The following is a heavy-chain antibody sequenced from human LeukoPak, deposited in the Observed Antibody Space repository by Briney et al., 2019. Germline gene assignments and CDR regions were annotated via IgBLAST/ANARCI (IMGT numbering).Heavy chain of an antibody. CDR1: GFTFSSCA. V-gene: IGHV3-23*01. D-gene: IGHD2/OR15-2a*01. CDR3: AKYVSAKGPPYGLDV. Sequence: PGGSLRLSCAASGFTFSSCAMSWVRQAPGKGLEWVSAISNTSGSTYYADSVKGRSTVSRDNSKNTLYLQMNSLTADDTAVYYCAKYVSAKGPPYGLDVWGQGTTVTVSS. J-gene: IGHJ6*02. CDR2: ISNTSGST.